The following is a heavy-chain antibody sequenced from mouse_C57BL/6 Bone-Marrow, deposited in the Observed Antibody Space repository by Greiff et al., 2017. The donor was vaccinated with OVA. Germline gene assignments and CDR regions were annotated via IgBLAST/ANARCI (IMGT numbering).Heavy chain of an antibody. CDR3: ARGSSSYGYFDV. D-gene: IGHD1-1*01. Sequence: EVKLQESGPELVKPGASVKIPCKASGYTFTDYNMDWVKQSHGKSLEWIGDINPNNGGTIYNQKFKGKATLTVDKSSSTAYMELRSLTSEDTAVYYCARGSSSYGYFDVWGTGTTVTVSS. V-gene: IGHV1-18*01. CDR2: INPNNGGT. J-gene: IGHJ1*03. CDR1: GYTFTDYN.